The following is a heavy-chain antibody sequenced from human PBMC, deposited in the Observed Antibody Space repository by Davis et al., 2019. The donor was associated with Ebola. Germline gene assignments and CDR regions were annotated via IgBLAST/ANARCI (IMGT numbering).Heavy chain of an antibody. Sequence: PGGSLRLSCAASGFTSSSSRLHWVRQSPGKGLAWVALISYDGSDKYYADAVKGRFTISRDNSKNTVYLQMNTLRVEDTAVYYCAKDLSNVIVVVTAIDHWGQGTLVTVSS. CDR3: AKDLSNVIVVVTAIDH. D-gene: IGHD2-21*02. J-gene: IGHJ4*02. CDR1: GFTSSSSR. CDR2: ISYDGSDK. V-gene: IGHV3-30*18.